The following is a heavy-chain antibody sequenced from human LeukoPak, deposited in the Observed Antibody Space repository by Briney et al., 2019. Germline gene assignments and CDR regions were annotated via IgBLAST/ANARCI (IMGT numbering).Heavy chain of an antibody. V-gene: IGHV4-39*01. CDR2: IYYSGST. D-gene: IGHD6-13*01. Sequence: PSQTLSLTCTVSGGSISSGDYYWGWIRQPPGKGLEWIGSIYYSGSTYYNPSLKSRVTISVDTSKNQFSLKLSPVTAADTAVYYCARIAAAGTFHYYYYMDVWGKGTTVTVSS. CDR3: ARIAAAGTFHYYYYMDV. CDR1: GGSISSGDYY. J-gene: IGHJ6*03.